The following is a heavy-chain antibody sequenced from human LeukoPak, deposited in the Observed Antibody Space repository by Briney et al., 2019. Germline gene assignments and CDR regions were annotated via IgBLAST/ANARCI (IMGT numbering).Heavy chain of an antibody. D-gene: IGHD3-10*01. J-gene: IGHJ4*02. CDR3: ARLSGRENSPDDY. CDR2: IYPGDSDT. V-gene: IGHV5-51*01. Sequence: GGSLRLSCKGSGYSFTSYWIGWVRQMPGKGLEWMGIIYPGDSDTRYSPSFQGQVTISADKSISTAYLQWSSLKASDTAMYYCARLSGRENSPDDYWGQGTLVTVSS. CDR1: GYSFTSYW.